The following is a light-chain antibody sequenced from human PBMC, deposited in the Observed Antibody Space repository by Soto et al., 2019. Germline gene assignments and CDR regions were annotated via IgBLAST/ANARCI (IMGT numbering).Light chain of an antibody. CDR3: QQGGN. Sequence: EIVLTQSPGTLSLSPGERATLSCRASQSVSSSYLAWYQQKPGQAPRLLIYGASSRATGIPDRFSGSGSGTDFTLTISRLEPEDFAVYYCQQGGNFGPGTKVDIK. CDR1: QSVSSSY. CDR2: GAS. J-gene: IGKJ3*01. V-gene: IGKV3-20*01.